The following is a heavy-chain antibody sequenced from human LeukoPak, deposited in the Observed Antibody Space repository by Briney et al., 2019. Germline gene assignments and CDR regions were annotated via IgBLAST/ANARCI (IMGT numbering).Heavy chain of an antibody. Sequence: PGGSLRLSCAASGFTFSSYWMSWVRQAPGKGLEWVANIKQDGSEKYYVDSVKGRFTISRDNAKNSLYLQMNSLRAEDTAVYHCARAAPLRNTYYDFWSGYSPWVGAFDIWGQGTMVTVSS. J-gene: IGHJ3*02. D-gene: IGHD3-3*01. CDR3: ARAAPLRNTYYDFWSGYSPWVGAFDI. CDR2: IKQDGSEK. V-gene: IGHV3-7*01. CDR1: GFTFSSYW.